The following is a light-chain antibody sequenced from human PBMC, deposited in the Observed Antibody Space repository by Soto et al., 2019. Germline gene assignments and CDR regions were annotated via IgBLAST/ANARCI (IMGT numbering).Light chain of an antibody. CDR2: DAS. V-gene: IGKV1-5*01. CDR3: QQYQTFSPYT. Sequence: IQMTQSPSTLSASVGDRVTITCRASQDITIWLAWYQQKPGKAPKVLIYDASTLQSGVPSRFSGSGSGTEFTLTISSVHPDDFASYYCQQYQTFSPYTFGQGTQLEIK. CDR1: QDITIW. J-gene: IGKJ2*01.